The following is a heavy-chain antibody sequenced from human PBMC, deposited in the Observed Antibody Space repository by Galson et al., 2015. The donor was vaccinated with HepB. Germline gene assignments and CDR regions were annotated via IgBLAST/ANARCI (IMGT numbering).Heavy chain of an antibody. J-gene: IGHJ4*02. V-gene: IGHV3-21*01. CDR1: GFTFSSYS. D-gene: IGHD3-10*01. Sequence: SLRLSCAASGFTFSSYSMNWVRQAPGKGLEWVSSISSSSSYIYYADSVKGRFTISRDNAKNSLYLQMNSLRAEDTAVYYCARDTVGSGSYYNEYCLDYWGQGTLVTVSS. CDR3: ARDTVGSGSYYNEYCLDY. CDR2: ISSSSSYI.